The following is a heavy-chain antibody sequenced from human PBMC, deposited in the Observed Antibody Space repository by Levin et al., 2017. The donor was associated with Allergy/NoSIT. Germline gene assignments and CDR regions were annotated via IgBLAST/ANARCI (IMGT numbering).Heavy chain of an antibody. J-gene: IGHJ5*02. Sequence: PSGGSLRLSCAASGFTFSNYWMTWVRQAPGKGLEWVANINQGGSDNYYVDSVKGRFTVSRDNAKNLLILQMNSLRAEDTAVYNCARAGKQGAGTPDRWGQGTPVTVSS. CDR1: GFTFSNYW. D-gene: IGHD3-10*01. CDR2: INQGGSDN. CDR3: ARAGKQGAGTPDR. V-gene: IGHV3-7*01.